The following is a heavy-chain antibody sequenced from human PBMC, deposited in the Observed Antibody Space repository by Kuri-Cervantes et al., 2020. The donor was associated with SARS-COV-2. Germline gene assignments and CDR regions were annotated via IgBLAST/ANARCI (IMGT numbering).Heavy chain of an antibody. D-gene: IGHD3-3*01. CDR1: GFTFSSYW. CDR3: ARAVLGVVAYFDY. CDR2: IKQDGSEK. V-gene: IGHV3-7*04. J-gene: IGHJ4*02. Sequence: ETLSLTCAASGFTFSSYWMSWVRQAPGKGLEWVANIKQDGSEKYYVDSVKGRFTISRDNAKNSLYLQMNSLRAEDTAVYYCARAVLGVVAYFDYWGQGTRVTVSS.